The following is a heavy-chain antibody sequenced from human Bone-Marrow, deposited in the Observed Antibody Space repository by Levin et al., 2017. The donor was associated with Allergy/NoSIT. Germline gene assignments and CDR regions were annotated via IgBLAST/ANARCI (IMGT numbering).Heavy chain of an antibody. J-gene: IGHJ6*03. D-gene: IGHD2-15*01. CDR3: ARAPSCSGGSCSNLHDHYMDV. CDR1: GFAFSDHY. V-gene: IGHV3-72*01. CDR2: TRNKANSYTT. Sequence: GGSLRLSCAASGFAFSDHYMDWVRQAPGKGLEWVGRTRNKANSYTTEYAASVKGRFTVSRDDSKNSLYLQMNSLKSEDTAVYYCARAPSCSGGSCSNLHDHYMDVWGKGTAVTVSS.